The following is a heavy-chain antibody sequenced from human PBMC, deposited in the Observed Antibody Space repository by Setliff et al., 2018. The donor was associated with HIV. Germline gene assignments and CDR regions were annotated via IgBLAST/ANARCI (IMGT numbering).Heavy chain of an antibody. CDR3: ARGRSCESDWCWLYYNYYYGMDV. CDR2: ITDDGTA. Sequence: PSETLSLTCAAYGGSLTNYYWSWLRQSPGKGLEWIGEITDDGTATYTSSLKSRVTISLDTSKKQLSLKVTSVTAADTAIYYCARGRSCESDWCWLYYNYYYGMDVWAQGTAVTVSS. V-gene: IGHV4-34*01. D-gene: IGHD2-8*01. J-gene: IGHJ6*02. CDR1: GGSLTNYY.